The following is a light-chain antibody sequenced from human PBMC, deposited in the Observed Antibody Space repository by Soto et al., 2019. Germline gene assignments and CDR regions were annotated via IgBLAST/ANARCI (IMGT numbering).Light chain of an antibody. Sequence: QSPLTQPASVSGSPGQSITISCTGTSSDVGVYHYVSWYQQHPGKAPKLMIDEVSNRHSGGSNRFSGSKAGNTASLTISGRHAEDEAAYYCSAYTSSRTLVFGGGTKLTVL. CDR2: EVS. V-gene: IGLV2-14*01. CDR1: SSDVGVYHY. CDR3: SAYTSSRTLV. J-gene: IGLJ2*01.